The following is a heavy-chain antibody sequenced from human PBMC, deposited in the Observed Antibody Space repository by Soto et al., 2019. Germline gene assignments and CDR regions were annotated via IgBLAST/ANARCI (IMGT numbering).Heavy chain of an antibody. D-gene: IGHD6-6*01. CDR1: GVNFISYA. Sequence: GRSLRVSCIAAGVNFISYAGRWVRQAPGKGLEWVSSISGSGDRTYYADSVKGRFTISRDNSKNTLYLQMNSLRAEDTAVYYCARGPYTSSSEWFDPWGQGTLVTVSS. V-gene: IGHV3-23*01. J-gene: IGHJ5*02. CDR3: ARGPYTSSSEWFDP. CDR2: ISGSGDRT.